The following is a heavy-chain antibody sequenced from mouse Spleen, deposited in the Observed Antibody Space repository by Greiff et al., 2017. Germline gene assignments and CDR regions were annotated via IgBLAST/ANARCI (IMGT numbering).Heavy chain of an antibody. Sequence: QVHVKQSGPGLVAPSQSLSITCTVSGFSLTSYGVDWVRQSPGKGLEWLGVIWGGGSTNYNSALKSRLSISKDNSKSQVFLKMNSLQTDDTAMYYCASGGAARATGFAYWGQGTLVTVSA. CDR1: GFSLTSYG. V-gene: IGHV2-6*01. J-gene: IGHJ3*01. CDR2: IWGGGST. CDR3: ASGGAARATGFAY. D-gene: IGHD3-1*01.